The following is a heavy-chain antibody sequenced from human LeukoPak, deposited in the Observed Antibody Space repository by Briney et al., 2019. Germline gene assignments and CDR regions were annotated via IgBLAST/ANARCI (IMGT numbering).Heavy chain of an antibody. J-gene: IGHJ6*04. CDR2: ISSSGSTI. CDR3: AELGITMIGGV. Sequence: GSLRLSCAASGFNFSRYEMNWVRPGPGKGLEWVSYISSSGSTIYYADSVKGRFTISRDNAKNSLYLQMNSLRAEDTAVYYCAELGITMIGGVWGKGITVTIYS. V-gene: IGHV3-48*03. CDR1: GFNFSRYE. D-gene: IGHD3-10*02.